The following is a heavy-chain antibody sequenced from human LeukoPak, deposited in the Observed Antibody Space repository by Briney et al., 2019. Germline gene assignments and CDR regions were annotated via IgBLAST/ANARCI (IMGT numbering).Heavy chain of an antibody. CDR3: ARSEYSKSIWFDP. Sequence: GASVKISCKASGFKFTNFYFHWVRQAPGQGLEWMGTINPSGGTTTYAQKFQGNITMTRDTSTSTVYMEMTSLTSEDTAVYYCARSEYSKSIWFDPWGQGTLVTVSS. D-gene: IGHD6-6*01. V-gene: IGHV1-46*01. CDR1: GFKFTNFY. J-gene: IGHJ5*02. CDR2: INPSGGTT.